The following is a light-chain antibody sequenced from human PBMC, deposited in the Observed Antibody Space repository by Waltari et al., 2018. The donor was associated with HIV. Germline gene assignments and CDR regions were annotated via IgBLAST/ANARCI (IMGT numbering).Light chain of an antibody. CDR1: QSISSG. CDR3: QHYNSYPWT. V-gene: IGKV1-5*03. CDR2: KAS. Sequence: DIQMTQSPSTLSASVGDRVTITCRASQSISSGLAGYQQKTGKATNLLIYKASSLESGVPSRFSGSGAGTEFTLTISSLQPDDFATYYCQHYNSYPWTFGQGTKVEIK. J-gene: IGKJ1*01.